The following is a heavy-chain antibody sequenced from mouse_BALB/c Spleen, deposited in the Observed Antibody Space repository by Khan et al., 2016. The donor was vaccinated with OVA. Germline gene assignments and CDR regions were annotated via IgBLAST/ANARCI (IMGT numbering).Heavy chain of an antibody. D-gene: IGHD2-1*01. V-gene: IGHV9-3-1*01. J-gene: IGHJ3*01. CDR3: ARSNGNYWFAY. CDR2: INTYIGEP. CDR1: GYTFTNYG. Sequence: QIQLVQSGPELKKPGETVKISCKASGYTFTNYGMNWVKQAPGQGLKWMGWINTYIGEPTYADDFKGRFAFSLETSASTAYLQINNLKNEETATYFCARSNGNYWFAYWGQGTLVTVSA.